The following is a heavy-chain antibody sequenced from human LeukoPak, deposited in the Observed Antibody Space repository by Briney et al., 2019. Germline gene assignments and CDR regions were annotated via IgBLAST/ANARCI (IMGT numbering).Heavy chain of an antibody. CDR2: IYYSGST. CDR3: ARTGYGSGSFGDY. D-gene: IGHD3-10*01. Sequence: SETLSLTCTVSGGSISSSSYYWGWIRQPPGKGLEWIGSIYYSGSTYYNPSLKSRVTISVDTSKNQFSLKLSSVTAADTAVYYCARTGYGSGSFGDYWGQGTLVTVSS. J-gene: IGHJ4*02. V-gene: IGHV4-39*07. CDR1: GGSISSSSYY.